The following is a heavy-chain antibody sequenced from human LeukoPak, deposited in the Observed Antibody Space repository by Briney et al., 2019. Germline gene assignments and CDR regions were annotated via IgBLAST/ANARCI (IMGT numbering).Heavy chain of an antibody. CDR2: IYTSGST. CDR1: GGSISSGSYY. CDR3: AREYSRLYFQH. Sequence: SETLSLTCTVSGGSISSGSYYWSWIRQPAGKGLEWIGRIYTSGSTNYNPSLKSRVTISADTSKNQFSLKLSSVTAADTAVYYCAREYSRLYFQHWGQGTLVTVSS. V-gene: IGHV4-61*02. J-gene: IGHJ1*01. D-gene: IGHD6-13*01.